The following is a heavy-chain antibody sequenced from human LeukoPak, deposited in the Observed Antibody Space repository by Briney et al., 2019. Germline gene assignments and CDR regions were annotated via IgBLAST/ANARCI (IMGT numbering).Heavy chain of an antibody. J-gene: IGHJ6*02. CDR3: ARDHGYCSGGSCYLGYYYYGMDV. CDR2: IYYSGNT. V-gene: IGHV4-59*12. CDR1: GGSISSYY. Sequence: SETLSLTCTVSGGSISSYYWSWIRQPPGKGLEWIGYIYYSGNTNYNPSLKSRVTISVDTSKNQFSLKLSSVTAADTAVYYCARDHGYCSGGSCYLGYYYYGMDVWGQGTTVTVSS. D-gene: IGHD2-15*01.